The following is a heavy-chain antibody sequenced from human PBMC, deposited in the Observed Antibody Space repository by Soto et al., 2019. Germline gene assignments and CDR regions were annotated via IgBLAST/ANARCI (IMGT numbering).Heavy chain of an antibody. CDR3: ARVIVATDHDAFDI. Sequence: SVKVSCKASGGTLGSYTIIWVRQAPGQGLEWMGRIIPILGIANYAQKFQGRVTITADKSTSTAYMELSSLRSEDTAVYYCARVIVATDHDAFDIWGQGTMVTVSS. CDR2: IIPILGIA. V-gene: IGHV1-69*02. CDR1: GGTLGSYT. D-gene: IGHD5-12*01. J-gene: IGHJ3*02.